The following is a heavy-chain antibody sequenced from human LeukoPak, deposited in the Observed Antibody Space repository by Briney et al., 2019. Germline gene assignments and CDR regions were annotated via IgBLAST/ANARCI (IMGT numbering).Heavy chain of an antibody. Sequence: HAGRSLRLSCAASGFTFSNHAMHWVRQAPGKGLVWVSRINSDGSSTSYADSVKGRFTISRDNAKNTLYLQMNSLRAEDTAVYYCARDTGNTYYYDSSGYYWNWGQGTLVTVSS. CDR1: GFTFSNHA. V-gene: IGHV3-74*01. J-gene: IGHJ4*02. D-gene: IGHD3-22*01. CDR2: INSDGSST. CDR3: ARDTGNTYYYDSSGYYWN.